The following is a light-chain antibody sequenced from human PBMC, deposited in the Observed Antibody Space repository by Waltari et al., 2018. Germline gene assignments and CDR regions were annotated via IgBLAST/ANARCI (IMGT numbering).Light chain of an antibody. CDR2: EVN. CDR1: SGDVGSYNL. V-gene: IGLV2-23*02. Sequence: QSALTQPASVSGSPGQSITVSCTGTSGDVGSYNLVSWFQQYPDTAPKLIIFEVNKRPSGVSNRFSGSKSGNTASLTISGLQAGDEADYYCCSYAGSGIYVFGTGAKVTVL. CDR3: CSYAGSGIYV. J-gene: IGLJ1*01.